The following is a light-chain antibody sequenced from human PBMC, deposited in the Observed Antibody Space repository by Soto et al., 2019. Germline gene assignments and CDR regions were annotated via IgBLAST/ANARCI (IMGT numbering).Light chain of an antibody. Sequence: QSVLTQPPSASGTPGQRVTISCSGSSSNIGSNTGNWYQQLPGTAPKLLIYSNNQRPSGVPDRFSGSKSGTSASLAISGLQSEDEADYYCAAWDDSLNGPDYVFGTGTKLTVL. J-gene: IGLJ1*01. V-gene: IGLV1-44*01. CDR3: AAWDDSLNGPDYV. CDR1: SSNIGSNT. CDR2: SNN.